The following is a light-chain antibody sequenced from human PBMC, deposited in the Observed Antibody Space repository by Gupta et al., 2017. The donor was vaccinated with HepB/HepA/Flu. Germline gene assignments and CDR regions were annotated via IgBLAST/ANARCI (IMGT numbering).Light chain of an antibody. CDR3: SSYTSSSPV. Sequence: QSALTQPASVSGSPGQPITIPCTGTSSDLCGYNYVSWYQQHPGKAPKLMIYDVSNRPSGVSNRFSGSKSGNTASLTISGLQAEDEADYYCSSYTSSSPVFGGGTKLTVL. CDR2: DVS. CDR1: SSDLCGYNY. V-gene: IGLV2-14*03. J-gene: IGLJ2*01.